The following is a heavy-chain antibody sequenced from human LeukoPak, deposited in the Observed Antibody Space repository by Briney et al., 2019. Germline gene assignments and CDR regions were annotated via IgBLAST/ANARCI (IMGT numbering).Heavy chain of an antibody. CDR3: ARDGSSPGTIDY. J-gene: IGHJ4*02. Sequence: SETLSLTCAVSGGSISSSNWWSWVRQPPGKGLEWIGEIYHSGSTYYNPSLKSRVTISVDTSKNQFSLKLSSVTAADTAVYYCARDGSSPGTIDYWGQGTLVTVSS. V-gene: IGHV4-4*02. CDR2: IYHSGST. CDR1: GGSISSSNW. D-gene: IGHD6-6*01.